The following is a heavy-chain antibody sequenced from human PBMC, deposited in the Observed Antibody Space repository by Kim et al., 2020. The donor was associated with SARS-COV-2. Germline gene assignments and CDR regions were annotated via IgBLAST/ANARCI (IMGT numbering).Heavy chain of an antibody. CDR3: ARREGGYSGQTNYGMDV. J-gene: IGHJ6*02. D-gene: IGHD5-12*01. Sequence: SETLSLTCTVSGGSISSGSYYWSWIRQPAGKGLEWIGRIYTSGSTNYNPSLKSRVTISVDTSKNQFSLKLSSVTAADTAVYYCARREGGYSGQTNYGMDVWGQGTTVTVSS. CDR1: GGSISSGSYY. V-gene: IGHV4-61*02. CDR2: IYTSGST.